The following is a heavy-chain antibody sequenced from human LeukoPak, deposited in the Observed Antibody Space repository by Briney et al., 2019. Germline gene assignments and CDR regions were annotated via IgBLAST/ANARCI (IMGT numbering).Heavy chain of an antibody. CDR2: IYTSGST. CDR1: GGSISSYY. D-gene: IGHD3-22*01. V-gene: IGHV4-4*07. Sequence: SETLSLTCTVSGGSISSYYWSWIRQPAGKGLEWIGRIYTSGSTNYNPSLKSRVTMSVDTSKNQFSLKLSSVTAADTAVYYCARTADSSGYYYVNWFDPWGQGTLVTVSS. J-gene: IGHJ5*02. CDR3: ARTADSSGYYYVNWFDP.